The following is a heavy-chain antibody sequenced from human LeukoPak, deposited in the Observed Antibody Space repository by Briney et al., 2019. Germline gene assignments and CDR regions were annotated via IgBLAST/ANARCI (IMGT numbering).Heavy chain of an antibody. CDR3: ASRIGSYYDSSGYPGYFDY. V-gene: IGHV3-48*04. Sequence: GGSLRLSCAASGFTVGSSYMNWVRQAPGRGLEWVSYISGSGVTMYYADSVKGRFTISRDNAKNSLYLQMNSLRAEDTAVYYCASRIGSYYDSSGYPGYFDYWGQGTLVTVSS. D-gene: IGHD3-22*01. CDR1: GFTVGSSY. J-gene: IGHJ4*02. CDR2: ISGSGVTM.